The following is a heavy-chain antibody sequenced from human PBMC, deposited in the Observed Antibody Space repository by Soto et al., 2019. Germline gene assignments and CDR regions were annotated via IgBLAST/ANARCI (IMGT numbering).Heavy chain of an antibody. CDR1: GFTFSDYY. CDR2: ISTSGNTI. J-gene: IGHJ4*02. D-gene: IGHD4-17*01. CDR3: ARDQTTTVVTPLGY. V-gene: IGHV3-11*01. Sequence: VGSLRLSCTTSGFTFSDYYMSWIRQAPGKGLGWLSYISTSGNTIYYADSVRGRFTISRDNAKNSVYLQMTSLRAEDTAVYYCARDQTTTVVTPLGYWGQGTLVTVSS.